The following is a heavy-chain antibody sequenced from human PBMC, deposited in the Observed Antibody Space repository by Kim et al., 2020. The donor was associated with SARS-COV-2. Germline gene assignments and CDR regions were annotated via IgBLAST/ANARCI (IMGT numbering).Heavy chain of an antibody. CDR2: ISSSGSTI. CDR3: ARGDYDFWSGYSYYYGMDV. Sequence: GGSLRLSCAASGFTFSDYYMSWIRQAPGKGLEWVSYISSSGSTIYYADSVKGRFTISRDNAKNSLYLQMNSLRAEDTAVYYCARGDYDFWSGYSYYYGMDVWGQGTTVTVSS. CDR1: GFTFSDYY. V-gene: IGHV3-11*01. J-gene: IGHJ6*02. D-gene: IGHD3-3*01.